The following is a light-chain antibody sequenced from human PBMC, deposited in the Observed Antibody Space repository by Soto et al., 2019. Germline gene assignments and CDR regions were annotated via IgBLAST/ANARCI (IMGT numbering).Light chain of an antibody. Sequence: RRTLTKSQGEGATLSCRASQSVNSHYLAWYQQKPGQAPRVLIFDTSRRATGVPDRFSGSGSWTDFTLTISRLEPDDFAVYYCQQYGSSQFTFGPGTKVDIK. CDR3: QQYGSSQFT. CDR1: QSVNSHY. CDR2: DTS. J-gene: IGKJ3*01. V-gene: IGKV3-20*01.